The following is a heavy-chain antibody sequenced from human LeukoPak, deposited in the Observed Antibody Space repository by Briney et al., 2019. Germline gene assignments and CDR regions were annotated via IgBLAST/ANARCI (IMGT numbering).Heavy chain of an antibody. J-gene: IGHJ3*02. Sequence: GGSLRLSCAASGFTFSSYWMSWVRQAPGKGLEWVANIKQDGSEKYYVDSVKGRFTISRDNAKNSLYLQMNSLRAEDTAVYYCARVGDSSGYYPGDAFDIWGQGTMVTVSS. D-gene: IGHD3-22*01. CDR2: IKQDGSEK. V-gene: IGHV3-7*01. CDR3: ARVGDSSGYYPGDAFDI. CDR1: GFTFSSYW.